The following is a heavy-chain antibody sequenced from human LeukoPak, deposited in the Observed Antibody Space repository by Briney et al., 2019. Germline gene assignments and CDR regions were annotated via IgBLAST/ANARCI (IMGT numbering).Heavy chain of an antibody. J-gene: IGHJ5*02. CDR2: IYYSGRT. V-gene: IGHV4-59*01. Sequence: SETLSLTCTVSGGSISSYYWSWIRQPPGKGLEGIGYIYYSGRTNYNPSLKSRVTISVDTSKKQFSLKLSSVTAADTAVYYCARGWSSSSLWFHPWGQGTLVTVSS. CDR3: ARGWSSSSLWFHP. D-gene: IGHD6-6*01. CDR1: GGSISSYY.